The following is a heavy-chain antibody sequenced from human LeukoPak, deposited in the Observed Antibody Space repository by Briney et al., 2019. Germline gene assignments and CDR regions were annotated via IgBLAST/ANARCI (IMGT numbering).Heavy chain of an antibody. CDR1: GFTFRSYA. CDR2: ISGSGGST. V-gene: IGHV3-23*01. Sequence: GGSLRLSCAASGFTFRSYAMSWVRQAPGKGLEWVSAISGSGGSTYYADYVKGRFTISRDNSKNTLYLQMNSLRAEDTAVYYCAKPDPGSYCSSTSCYPYYYYYYMDVWGKGTTVTVSS. D-gene: IGHD2-2*01. J-gene: IGHJ6*03. CDR3: AKPDPGSYCSSTSCYPYYYYYYMDV.